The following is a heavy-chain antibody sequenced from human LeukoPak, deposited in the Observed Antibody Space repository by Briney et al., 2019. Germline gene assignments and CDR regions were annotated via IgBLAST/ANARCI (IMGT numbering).Heavy chain of an antibody. CDR1: GGSFSGYY. CDR3: ARGPLGPWGPYYFDY. V-gene: IGHV4-34*01. Sequence: SETLSLTYAGYGGSFSGYYWSWIRQPPGKGLEWIGEINHSGSTNYNPSLKSRVTISVDTSKNQFSLKLSSVTAADTAVYYCARGPLGPWGPYYFDYWGQGTLVTVSS. J-gene: IGHJ4*02. CDR2: INHSGST. D-gene: IGHD7-27*01.